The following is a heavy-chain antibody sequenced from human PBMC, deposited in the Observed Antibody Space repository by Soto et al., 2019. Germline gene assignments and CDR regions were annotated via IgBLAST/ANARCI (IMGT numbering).Heavy chain of an antibody. Sequence: SETLSLTCTVSGGSVTNSSYYWGWIRQSPGKGLEWIGSVYYRGRSYSKSSVKSRVTISVDTSKNRFSLSLNSVTASDTAVYFCVSQRTTVPTQAYFDYWGPGALVTVSS. J-gene: IGHJ4*02. CDR2: VYYRGRS. V-gene: IGHV4-39*01. CDR1: GGSVTNSSYY. CDR3: VSQRTTVPTQAYFDY. D-gene: IGHD4-17*01.